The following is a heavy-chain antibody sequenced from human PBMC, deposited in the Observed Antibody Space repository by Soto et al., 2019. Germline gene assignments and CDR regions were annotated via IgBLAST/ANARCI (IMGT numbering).Heavy chain of an antibody. CDR1: GYSFTSYW. CDR2: IDPSDSYT. D-gene: IGHD4-17*01. V-gene: IGHV5-10-1*01. Sequence: PGESLKISCKGSGYSFTSYWISWVRQMPGKGLEWMGRIDPSDSYTNYSPSFQGHVTISADKSISTAYLQWSSLKASDTAMYYCASWRGRTWDYGDYRAYYGMDVWGQGTKVTVSS. J-gene: IGHJ6*02. CDR3: ASWRGRTWDYGDYRAYYGMDV.